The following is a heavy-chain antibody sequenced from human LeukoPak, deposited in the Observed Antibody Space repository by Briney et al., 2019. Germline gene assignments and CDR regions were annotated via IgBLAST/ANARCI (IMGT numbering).Heavy chain of an antibody. D-gene: IGHD5-18*01. CDR1: GGSISGYY. CDR2: IYYSGST. V-gene: IGHV4-59*01. J-gene: IGHJ4*02. CDR3: ARGSDTAMVSGPLDY. Sequence: SETVSLTCTVPGGSISGYYCSWIRQPPGEGLEWIGYIYYSGSTNYNPSLKSRVTISVDTSKNQFSLKLSSVTAADTAVYYCARGSDTAMVSGPLDYWGQGTLVTVSS.